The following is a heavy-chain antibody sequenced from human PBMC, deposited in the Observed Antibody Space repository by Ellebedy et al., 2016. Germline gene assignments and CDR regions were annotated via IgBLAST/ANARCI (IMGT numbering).Heavy chain of an antibody. Sequence: GESLKISCAASGFTFSSYWMGWVRQAPGQWLEWVANIKNDESEKYFVDSVKGRFTISRDNAKNSVYLQMSSLRAEDTAVYYCARYGLSGTFDYWGQGTPVTVSS. CDR3: ARYGLSGTFDY. CDR2: IKNDESEK. D-gene: IGHD3-10*01. CDR1: GFTFSSYW. J-gene: IGHJ4*02. V-gene: IGHV3-7*03.